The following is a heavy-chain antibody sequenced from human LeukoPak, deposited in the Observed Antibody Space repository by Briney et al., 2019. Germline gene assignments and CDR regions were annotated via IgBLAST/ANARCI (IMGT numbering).Heavy chain of an antibody. Sequence: GGSLRLSCAASGFTVSSNYMSWVRQAPGKGLEWVSVIYSGGSTYYADSVKGRFTISRDNSKNTLYLQMNSLRAEDTAVYYCARAGADGGYYDSSGYYLPHYFDYWGQGTLVTVSS. CDR2: IYSGGST. V-gene: IGHV3-53*01. CDR1: GFTVSSNY. D-gene: IGHD3-22*01. J-gene: IGHJ4*02. CDR3: ARAGADGGYYDSSGYYLPHYFDY.